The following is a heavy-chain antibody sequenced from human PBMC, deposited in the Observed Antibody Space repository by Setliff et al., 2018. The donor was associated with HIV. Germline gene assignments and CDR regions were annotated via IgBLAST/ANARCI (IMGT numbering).Heavy chain of an antibody. CDR3: SSEAADGRIGW. Sequence: ESLKISCMGSGHTFSNYWIAWVRQMPGKGLEWVGIIYPGDSETRYSPSFQGQVTISADKSISTAYLQWTSLKVSDTAMYYCSSEAADGRIGWWGQGTLVTVSS. CDR1: GHTFSNYW. V-gene: IGHV5-51*01. J-gene: IGHJ4*02. CDR2: IYPGDSET. D-gene: IGHD6-25*01.